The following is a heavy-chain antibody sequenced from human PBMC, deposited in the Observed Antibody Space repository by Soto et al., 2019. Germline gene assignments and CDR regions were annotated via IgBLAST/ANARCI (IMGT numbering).Heavy chain of an antibody. CDR3: ARDHGTMVRGDFQH. V-gene: IGHV1-18*01. J-gene: IGHJ1*01. D-gene: IGHD3-10*01. CDR1: GYTFTSYG. CDR2: ISAYNGNT. Sequence: ASVKVSCKASGYTFTSYGISWVRQAPGQGLEWMGWISAYNGNTNYAQKLQGRVTMTTDTSTSTAYMELRSLRSDDTAVYYCARDHGTMVRGDFQHWGQGTLVTVPQ.